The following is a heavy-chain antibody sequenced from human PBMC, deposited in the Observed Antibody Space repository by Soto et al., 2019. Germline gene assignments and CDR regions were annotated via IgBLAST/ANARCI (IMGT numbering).Heavy chain of an antibody. CDR1: GFTFSDYA. CDR3: ARDVSCFEYFDF. CDR2: ISFNGINT. Sequence: GGSLRLSCAGSGFTFSDYAMHWVRQAPGRGQEWLALISFNGINTYYADSVKGRFTISRDNSKNTLFLQMNTLRAEDTAFYYCARDVSCFEYFDFWDQGTLFAVSS. J-gene: IGHJ4*02. V-gene: IGHV3-30-3*01. D-gene: IGHD3-9*01.